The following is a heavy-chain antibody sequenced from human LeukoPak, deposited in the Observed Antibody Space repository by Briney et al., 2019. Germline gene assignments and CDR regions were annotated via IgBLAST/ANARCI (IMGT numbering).Heavy chain of an antibody. CDR1: GYTFSCHY. CDR3: ARDGNFDY. J-gene: IGHJ4*02. V-gene: IGHV1-2*02. CDR2: INPDSGGT. Sequence: ASVKVSCKASGYTFSCHYMHWVRQAPGQGLEWMGWINPDSGGTNYAQKFQGRVTMTRDTSISTAYMELTRLTSDDTAVYYCARDGNFDYWGQGTLVAVSS.